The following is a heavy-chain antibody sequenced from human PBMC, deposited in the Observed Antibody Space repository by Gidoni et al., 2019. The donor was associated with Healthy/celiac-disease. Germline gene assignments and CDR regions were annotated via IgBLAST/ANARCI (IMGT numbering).Heavy chain of an antibody. J-gene: IGHJ4*02. CDR3: ARDLAGLRYFDWLLFPFDY. CDR2: INPNSGGT. Sequence: QVQLVQSGAEVKKPGASVKVSCKASGYTFTGYYMHWVRQAPGQGLEWMGWINPNSGGTNYAQKFQGRVTMTRDTSISTAYMELSRLRSDDTAVYYCARDLAGLRYFDWLLFPFDYWGQGTLVTVSS. V-gene: IGHV1-2*02. CDR1: GYTFTGYY. D-gene: IGHD3-9*01.